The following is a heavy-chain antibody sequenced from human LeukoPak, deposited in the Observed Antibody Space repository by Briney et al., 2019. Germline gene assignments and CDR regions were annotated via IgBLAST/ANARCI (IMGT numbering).Heavy chain of an antibody. D-gene: IGHD6-19*01. Sequence: GGSLRLSCAAPGFTFSDYYMSWIRQAPRRGLEWVSYISTSSTYTNYADSVKGRFTISRDNTKKSLYLQMNSLRAEDTAVYHCARVPQWPPPARFDYWGQGTLVTVSS. J-gene: IGHJ4*02. CDR1: GFTFSDYY. V-gene: IGHV3-11*06. CDR3: ARVPQWPPPARFDY. CDR2: ISTSSTYT.